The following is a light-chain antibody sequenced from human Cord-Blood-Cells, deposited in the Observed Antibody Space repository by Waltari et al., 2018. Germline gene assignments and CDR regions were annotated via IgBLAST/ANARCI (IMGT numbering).Light chain of an antibody. J-gene: IGLJ1*01. Sequence: QSALPHPASVSGSPGQSTTISSTRTSSDVGSHSLVSWYQQHPGKAPKLMIYEVSKRPSGVSNRFSGSKSGNTASLTISGLQAEDEADYYCCSYAGSSTYVFGTGTKVTVL. CDR2: EVS. CDR1: SSDVGSHSL. CDR3: CSYAGSSTYV. V-gene: IGLV2-23*02.